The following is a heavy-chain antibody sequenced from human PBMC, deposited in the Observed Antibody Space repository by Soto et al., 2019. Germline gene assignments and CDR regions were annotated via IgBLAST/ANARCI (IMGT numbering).Heavy chain of an antibody. CDR3: ARFFGTAVAAPLPSYYYYYGMDV. D-gene: IGHD6-6*01. J-gene: IGHJ6*02. CDR1: GGSISSYY. CDR2: IYYSGST. Sequence: SETLSLTCTVSGGSISSYYWSWIRQPPGKGLEWIGYIYYSGSTNYNPSLKSRVTISVDTSKNQFSLKLSSVTAADTAVYYCARFFGTAVAAPLPSYYYYYGMDVWGQGTTVTVSS. V-gene: IGHV4-59*01.